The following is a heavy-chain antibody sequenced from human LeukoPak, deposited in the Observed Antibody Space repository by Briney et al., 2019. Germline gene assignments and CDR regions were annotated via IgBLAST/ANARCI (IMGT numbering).Heavy chain of an antibody. D-gene: IGHD2-15*01. CDR3: ARYYYCSGGSCYSFLSY. CDR1: GYTFTNYG. J-gene: IGHJ4*02. V-gene: IGHV1-18*01. Sequence: ASVKVSCKASGYTFTNYGIGWVRQAPGQGLEWMGWISAYNGNTNYAQKFQGRVTMTTDTSTSTAYMELRSLRSDDTAVYYCARYYYCSGGSCYSFLSYWGKGTLVTVSS. CDR2: ISAYNGNT.